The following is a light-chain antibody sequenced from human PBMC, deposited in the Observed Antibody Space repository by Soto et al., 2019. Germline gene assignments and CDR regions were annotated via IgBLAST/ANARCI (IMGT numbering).Light chain of an antibody. CDR2: EVA. CDR3: SSYTSDTTVL. V-gene: IGLV2-14*01. Sequence: QSALTQPTSVSGSPGQSITISCTGTSGDVGAYDYVSWYQQHPGKVPKLIIYEVANRPSGVSNRFSGSKSGNTASLTISGLRVEDDSHYYCSSYTSDTTVLFGGGIKVTVL. CDR1: SGDVGAYDY. J-gene: IGLJ2*01.